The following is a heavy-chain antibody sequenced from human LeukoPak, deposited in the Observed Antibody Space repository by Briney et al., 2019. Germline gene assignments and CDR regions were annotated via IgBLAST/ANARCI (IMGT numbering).Heavy chain of an antibody. CDR3: ARARSRGYCSSTSCYYFDY. V-gene: IGHV4-59*01. Sequence: TSETLSLTCTVSGGSISSYYWSWIRQPPGKGLEWIGYIYYSGSTNYNPSLKSRVTISVDTSKNQFSLKLSSVTAADTAVYYCARARSRGYCSSTSCYYFDYWGQGALVTVSS. CDR1: GGSISSYY. D-gene: IGHD2-2*01. CDR2: IYYSGST. J-gene: IGHJ4*02.